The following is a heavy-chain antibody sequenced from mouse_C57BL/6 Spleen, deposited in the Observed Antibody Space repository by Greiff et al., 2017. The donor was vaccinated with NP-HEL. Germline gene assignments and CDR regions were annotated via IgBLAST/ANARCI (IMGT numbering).Heavy chain of an antibody. D-gene: IGHD1-1*01. CDR3: AKGAYYGSSLWYFDV. CDR1: GYTFTNYW. Sequence: QVQLQQSGAELVRPGTSVKMSCKASGYTFTNYWIGWAKQRPGHGLEWIGDIYPGGGYTNYNEKFKGKATLTADKSSSTAYMQFSSLTSEDSAIYYCAKGAYYGSSLWYFDVWGTGTTVTVSS. J-gene: IGHJ1*03. CDR2: IYPGGGYT. V-gene: IGHV1-63*01.